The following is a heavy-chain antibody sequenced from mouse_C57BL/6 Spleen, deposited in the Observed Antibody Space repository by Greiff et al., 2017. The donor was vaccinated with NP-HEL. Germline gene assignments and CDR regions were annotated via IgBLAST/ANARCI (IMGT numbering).Heavy chain of an antibody. J-gene: IGHJ2*01. CDR3: ARAYYSNPTFDY. CDR1: GYTFTSYW. Sequence: VKLQQPGTELVKPGASVKLSCKASGYTFTSYWMHWVKQRPGQGLEWIGNINPSNGGTNYNEKFKSKATLTVDKSSSTVYMQLSSLTSEDSAVYYCARAYYSNPTFDYWGQGTTLTVSS. V-gene: IGHV1-53*01. CDR2: INPSNGGT. D-gene: IGHD2-5*01.